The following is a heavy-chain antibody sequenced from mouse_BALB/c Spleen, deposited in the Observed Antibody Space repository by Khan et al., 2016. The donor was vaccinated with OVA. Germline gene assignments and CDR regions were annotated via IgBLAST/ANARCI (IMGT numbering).Heavy chain of an antibody. V-gene: IGHV1S136*01. D-gene: IGHD2-14*01. CDR1: GYTFTNYV. J-gene: IGHJ3*01. CDR2: INPYNAGT. CDR3: ASKASSWYVSFPY. Sequence: VRLQQSGPELVEPGASVKMSCKASGYTFTNYVMHWVKQKPGQGLEWSGYINPYNAGTRYNEKFKGKATLTSDISSTTAYMELSSLTSEDSAVYYCASKASSWYVSFPYWCQGTLVTVSA.